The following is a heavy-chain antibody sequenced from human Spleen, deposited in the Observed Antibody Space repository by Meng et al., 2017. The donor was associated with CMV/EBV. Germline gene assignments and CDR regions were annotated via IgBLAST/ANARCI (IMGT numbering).Heavy chain of an antibody. Sequence: GGSLRLSCAASGFSLTNYGMHWVRQAPGKGLEWVAFIRSDGSNKYYADSVKGRFTISRDKDNSNNTLYLQMNSLRGEDAAIYYCAKNSANCWSGYHDYWGQGTLVTVSS. CDR3: AKNSANCWSGYHDY. CDR1: GFSLTNYG. V-gene: IGHV3-30*02. D-gene: IGHD3-3*01. CDR2: IRSDGSNK. J-gene: IGHJ4*02.